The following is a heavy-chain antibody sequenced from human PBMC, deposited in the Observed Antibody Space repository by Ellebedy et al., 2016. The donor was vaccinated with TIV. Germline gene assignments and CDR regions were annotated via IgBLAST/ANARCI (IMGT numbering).Heavy chain of an antibody. CDR1: GASLSSAY. V-gene: IGHV4-4*07. CDR2: IYTSGNT. D-gene: IGHD1-26*01. Sequence: MPGGSLRLSCTVSGASLSSAYWSWIRQSAGKGLEWFGRIYTSGNTNYNPSLKSGVTMSVDTSKNHFSLKLTSVTAADTARYYCARGGSFANFWGQGILVTVSS. J-gene: IGHJ4*02. CDR3: ARGGSFANF.